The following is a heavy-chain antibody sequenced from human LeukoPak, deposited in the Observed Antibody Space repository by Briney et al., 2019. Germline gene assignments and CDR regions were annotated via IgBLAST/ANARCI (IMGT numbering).Heavy chain of an antibody. CDR3: ASTASILWWGSAFDI. D-gene: IGHD2-21*01. CDR1: GYSFTSYW. Sequence: GESLKISCKGSGYSFTSYWIGWVRQMPGKGLEWMGIIYPGDSDTRYSPSFQGQVTISADKSISTAYLQWSSLKASDTAMYYCASTASILWWGSAFDIWGQGTMVTVSS. J-gene: IGHJ3*02. V-gene: IGHV5-51*01. CDR2: IYPGDSDT.